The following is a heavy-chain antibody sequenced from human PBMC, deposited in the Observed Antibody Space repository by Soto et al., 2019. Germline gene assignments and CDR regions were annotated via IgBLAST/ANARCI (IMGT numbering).Heavy chain of an antibody. D-gene: IGHD2-15*01. Sequence: PSETLSLTCPVSGGSISSGCYYWSWIRQHPGEGLEWIGYISYSGTTSHKSSLKSRIIISVDTSKNQFSLKLSSVTAADTAVYYCARGHCSGGSCYVDYWGPGTLVTVSS. CDR1: GGSISSGCYY. J-gene: IGHJ4*02. V-gene: IGHV4-31*03. CDR3: ARGHCSGGSCYVDY. CDR2: ISYSGTT.